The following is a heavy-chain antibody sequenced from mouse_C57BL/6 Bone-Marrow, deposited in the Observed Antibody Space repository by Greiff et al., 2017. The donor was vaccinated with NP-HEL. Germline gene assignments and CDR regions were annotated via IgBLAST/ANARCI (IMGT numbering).Heavy chain of an antibody. CDR3: AKLLRSV. V-gene: IGHV5-17*01. D-gene: IGHD1-1*01. CDR2: ISSGSSTI. J-gene: IGHJ1*03. CDR1: GFTFSDYG. Sequence: EVKVEESGGGLVKPGGSLKLSCAASGFTFSDYGMHWVRQAPEKGLEWVAYISSGSSTIYYADTVKGRFTISRDNAKNTLFLQMTSLRSEDTAMYYCAKLLRSVWGTGTTVTVSS.